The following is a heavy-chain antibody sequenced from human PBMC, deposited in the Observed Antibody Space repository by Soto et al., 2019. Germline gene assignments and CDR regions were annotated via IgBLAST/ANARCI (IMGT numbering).Heavy chain of an antibody. Sequence: SETLSLTCTVSGGSIGGYYGSWIRQPPGKGLEWIGYIYYSGSTNYNPSLKSRVTISVDTSKNQFSLKLSSVTAADTAVYYCARSNLEWLFPYYYYGMDVWGQGTTVTVSS. J-gene: IGHJ6*02. CDR3: ARSNLEWLFPYYYYGMDV. V-gene: IGHV4-59*01. D-gene: IGHD3-3*01. CDR2: IYYSGST. CDR1: GGSIGGYY.